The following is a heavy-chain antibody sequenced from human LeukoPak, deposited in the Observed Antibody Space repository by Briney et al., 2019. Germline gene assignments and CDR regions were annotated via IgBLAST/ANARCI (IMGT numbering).Heavy chain of an antibody. V-gene: IGHV4-34*01. CDR1: GGSFSGYY. Sequence: SETLSLTCAVYGGSFSGYYWSWIRQPPGKGLEWIGEINHSGSTNYNPSLKSRVTISVDTSKNQFSLKLSSVTAADTAVYYCARGEYSSSLFDYWGQGTLVTVSS. CDR3: ARGEYSSSLFDY. J-gene: IGHJ4*02. CDR2: INHSGST. D-gene: IGHD6-6*01.